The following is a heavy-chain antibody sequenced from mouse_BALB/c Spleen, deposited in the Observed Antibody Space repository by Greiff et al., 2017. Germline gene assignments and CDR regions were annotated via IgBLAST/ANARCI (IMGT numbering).Heavy chain of an antibody. CDR1: GFTFRDYG. Sequence: EVQGVESGGGLVQPGGSRKLSCAASGFTFRDYGMAWVRQAPGKGPEWVAFISNLAYSIYYADTVPGRFTIARENAKNTLYLEMSSLRSEDTAMYYCARRNYGSSHYFDYWGQGTTLTVAS. V-gene: IGHV5-15*02. CDR3: ARRNYGSSHYFDY. CDR2: ISNLAYSI. J-gene: IGHJ2*01. D-gene: IGHD1-1*01.